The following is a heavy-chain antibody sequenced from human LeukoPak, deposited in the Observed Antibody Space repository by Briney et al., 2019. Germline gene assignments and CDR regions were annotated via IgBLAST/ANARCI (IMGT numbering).Heavy chain of an antibody. V-gene: IGHV3-21*01. Sequence: RPGGSLRLSCAASGFTFSSYSMNWVRQAPGKGLEWVSSISSSSSYIYYADSVKGRFTISRDNAKNSLYLHMNSLRVEDTAVYYCARGDMYSYSTGDWFDPWGQGTLVTVSS. CDR3: ARGDMYSYSTGDWFDP. J-gene: IGHJ5*02. D-gene: IGHD1-26*01. CDR1: GFTFSSYS. CDR2: ISSSSSYI.